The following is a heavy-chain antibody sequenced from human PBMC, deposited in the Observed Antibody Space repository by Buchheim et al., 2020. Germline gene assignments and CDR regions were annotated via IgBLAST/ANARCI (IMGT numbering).Heavy chain of an antibody. CDR2: IKSKTDGGTT. D-gene: IGHD3-22*01. CDR1: GFTFSSAW. J-gene: IGHJ4*02. CDR3: ATAPGFYDSAPFDF. V-gene: IGHV3-15*01. Sequence: EVQLVESGGGLVNPGGSLRLSCAVSGFTFSSAWMSWVRQSPGKGLEWVGLIKSKTDGGTTDYAAPVKGRFTISRDDSDNTLYLQMSNLKTEDTAVYYCATAPGFYDSAPFDFWGQGT.